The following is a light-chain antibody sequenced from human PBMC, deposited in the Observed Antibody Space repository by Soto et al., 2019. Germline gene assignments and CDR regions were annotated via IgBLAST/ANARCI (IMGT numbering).Light chain of an antibody. CDR2: GAS. Sequence: EIVLTQSPGTLSLSPGERATLSCRASQSVSSRYFAWYQQKPGHAPRLLIYGASSRATGIPDRVSGSGSGTDFTLTISRLEPEDFAVYYCQQYGSSPYTFGQGTKLEIK. V-gene: IGKV3-20*01. J-gene: IGKJ2*01. CDR3: QQYGSSPYT. CDR1: QSVSSRY.